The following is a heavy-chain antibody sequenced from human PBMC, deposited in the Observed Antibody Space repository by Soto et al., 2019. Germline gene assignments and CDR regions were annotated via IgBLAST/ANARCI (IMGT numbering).Heavy chain of an antibody. CDR3: ARDLQYSRLFYGMDV. Sequence: QVQLQESGPGLVKPSQTLSLTCTVSGGSISSGGYYWSWIRQHPGKGLEWIGYIYYSGSTYYNPSLKSRFTISLDTSKDQFSLKLSSVTAADTAVYYCARDLQYSRLFYGMDVWGQGTTVTVSS. J-gene: IGHJ6*02. CDR2: IYYSGST. CDR1: GGSISSGGYY. D-gene: IGHD6-13*01. V-gene: IGHV4-31*03.